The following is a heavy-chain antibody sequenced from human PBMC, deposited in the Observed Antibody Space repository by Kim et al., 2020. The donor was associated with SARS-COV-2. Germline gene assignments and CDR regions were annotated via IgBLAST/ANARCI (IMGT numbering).Heavy chain of an antibody. CDR2: IKSKTDGETA. CDR3: STDGYGHHRDY. CDR1: EFSFSNAW. Sequence: GGSLRLSCAASEFSFSNAWMSWVRQAPGRGLEWVGRIKSKTDGETAYYAAPVKGRFTISRDDSKNMMYLQMSSLKTEDTAVYYCSTDGYGHHRDYWGQGTLVTVSA. J-gene: IGHJ4*02. D-gene: IGHD2-15*01. V-gene: IGHV3-15*01.